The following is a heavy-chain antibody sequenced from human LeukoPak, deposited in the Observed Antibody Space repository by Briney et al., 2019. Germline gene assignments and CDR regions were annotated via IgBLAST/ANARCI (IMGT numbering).Heavy chain of an antibody. V-gene: IGHV1-18*01. Sequence: ASVKVSCKASGYSFTSYGINWVRQAPGQGLEWMAWISAYNGNTNYAQQFQDRVAVTTDTSTSTAYVELRRLRSDDTAVYYCARGPEFRLGGYYFIWLDVWGQGTTVTVSS. CDR1: GYSFTSYG. CDR2: ISAYNGNT. CDR3: ARGPEFRLGGYYFIWLDV. D-gene: IGHD3-3*01. J-gene: IGHJ6*02.